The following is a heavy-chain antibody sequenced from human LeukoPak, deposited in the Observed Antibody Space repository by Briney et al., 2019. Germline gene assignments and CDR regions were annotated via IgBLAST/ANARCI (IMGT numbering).Heavy chain of an antibody. CDR3: ARGVRSAAGYYYMDG. CDR2: INHSGST. Sequence: SETLSFTCAVHGRTFRGYDWSWIRKPPGKGLEWIGEINHSGSTNYNPSLKSRITISVQTSTNQLPTTLGSVTTAHTPPYFSARGVRSAAGYYYMDGWGKGCTVTVSS. V-gene: IGHV4-34*01. CDR1: GRTFRGYD. D-gene: IGHD4-17*01. J-gene: IGHJ6*03.